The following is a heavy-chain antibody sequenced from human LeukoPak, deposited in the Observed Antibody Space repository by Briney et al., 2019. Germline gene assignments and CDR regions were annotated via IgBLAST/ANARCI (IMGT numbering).Heavy chain of an antibody. J-gene: IGHJ5*02. CDR1: GYTFTGYY. V-gene: IGHV1-2*02. CDR2: INPNSGGT. CDR3: ARVGNYDFWSGYSNWFDP. Sequence: ASVTVSCKASGYTFTGYYMHWVRQAPGQGLEWMGWINPNSGGTNYAQKFQGRVTMTRDTSISTAYMELRRLRSDDTAVYYCARVGNYDFWSGYSNWFDPWGQGTLVTVSS. D-gene: IGHD3-3*01.